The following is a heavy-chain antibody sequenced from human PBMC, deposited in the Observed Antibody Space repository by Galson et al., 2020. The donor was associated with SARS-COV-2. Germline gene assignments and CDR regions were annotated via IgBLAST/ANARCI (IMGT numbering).Heavy chain of an antibody. V-gene: IGHV3-30-3*01. Sequence: TGGSLRLSCAASGFTFSTYAMHWVRQAPGKGLEWVAVISSDGTNRYYADSVKGRFTMSRDNSKNTLFLQMNSLRVEDTAVYYCARGPRFGELLAPLDSWGQGTLVTVSS. CDR2: ISSDGTNR. J-gene: IGHJ5*01. CDR3: ARGPRFGELLAPLDS. CDR1: GFTFSTYA. D-gene: IGHD3-10*01.